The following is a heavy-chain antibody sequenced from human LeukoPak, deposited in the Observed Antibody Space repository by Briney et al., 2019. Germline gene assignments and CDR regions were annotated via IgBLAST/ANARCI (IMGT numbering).Heavy chain of an antibody. D-gene: IGHD5-12*01. V-gene: IGHV3-21*01. J-gene: IGHJ4*02. CDR1: GFTFSSYS. CDR3: AGDRNSDYDSSFDY. Sequence: GGSLRLSCAASGFTFSSYSMNWVRQAPGKGLEWVSSISSSSSYIYYADSVKGRFTISRDNAKNSLYLQMNSLRAEDTAVYYCAGDRNSDYDSSFDYWGQGTLVTVSS. CDR2: ISSSSSYI.